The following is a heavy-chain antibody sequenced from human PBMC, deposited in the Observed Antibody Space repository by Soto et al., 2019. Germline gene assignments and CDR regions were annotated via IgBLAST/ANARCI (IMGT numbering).Heavy chain of an antibody. D-gene: IGHD2-2*01. Sequence: QAQLVESGGGMVQPGRSLRLTCVASGVTFNRYAMHWVRQAPGKGLEWVAVISYDGSNKYYADSVKGRFTISRDNSNNTLYVQMNTLKAEDSAVYYCARDHQYQLPSDVWGQGTTVTVS. CDR1: GVTFNRYA. CDR2: ISYDGSNK. CDR3: ARDHQYQLPSDV. J-gene: IGHJ6*02. V-gene: IGHV3-30*04.